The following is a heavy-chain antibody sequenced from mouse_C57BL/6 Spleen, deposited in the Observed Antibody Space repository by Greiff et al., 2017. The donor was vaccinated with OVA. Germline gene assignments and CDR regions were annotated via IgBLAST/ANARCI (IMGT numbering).Heavy chain of an antibody. CDR2: IYPGDGDT. J-gene: IGHJ1*03. V-gene: IGHV1-80*01. D-gene: IGHD1-1*01. CDR1: GYAFSSYW. CDR3: ARYYGSSYGYFDV. Sequence: VKLMESGAELVKPGASVKISCKASGYAFSSYWMNWVKQRPGKGLEWIGQIYPGDGDTNYNGKFKGKATLTADKSSSTAYMQLSSLTSEDSAVYFCARYYGSSYGYFDVWGTGTTVTVSS.